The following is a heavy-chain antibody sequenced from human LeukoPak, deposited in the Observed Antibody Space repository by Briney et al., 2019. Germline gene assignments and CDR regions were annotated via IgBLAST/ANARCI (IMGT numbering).Heavy chain of an antibody. CDR1: GGSMSSYY. Sequence: SETLSLTCTVSGGSMSSYYWSWIRQSPGKGLEWIGYIYYSGSTNYDPSLKSRVTISVDTSKNQFSLKLSSVTAVDTAVYYCARGPVGGATYYDGDAFDIWGQGTMVTVSS. CDR2: IYYSGST. V-gene: IGHV4-59*01. D-gene: IGHD1-26*01. CDR3: ARGPVGGATYYDGDAFDI. J-gene: IGHJ3*02.